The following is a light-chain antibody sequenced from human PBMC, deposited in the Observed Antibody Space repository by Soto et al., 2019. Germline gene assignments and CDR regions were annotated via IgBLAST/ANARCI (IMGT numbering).Light chain of an antibody. J-gene: IGKJ1*01. V-gene: IGKV1-39*01. CDR2: AAS. Sequence: DIQMTQSPSSLSASVGDRVTITFRARQSISSYLNWYQQKPGKAPKLLIYAASSLQSGVPSRFSGSGSGTDFTLTISSLQPEDFATYYCQQSYSNLKTFGQGTKVDI. CDR1: QSISSY. CDR3: QQSYSNLKT.